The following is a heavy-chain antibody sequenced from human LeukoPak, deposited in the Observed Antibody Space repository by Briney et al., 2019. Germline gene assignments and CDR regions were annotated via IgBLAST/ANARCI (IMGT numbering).Heavy chain of an antibody. V-gene: IGHV4-39*07. J-gene: IGHJ4*02. CDR3: ARERKWRSFDY. CDR2: IYYSGNT. Sequence: KPSETLVLTCTVSGGSINSCSYHWGWKRPPPGEGLEWIGSIYYSGNTYYNPSLKSRVTISVDTSKNQFSLKLSSVTAADTAVYYCARERKWRSFDYWGQGTLVIVSS. D-gene: IGHD1-14*01. CDR1: GGSINSCSYH.